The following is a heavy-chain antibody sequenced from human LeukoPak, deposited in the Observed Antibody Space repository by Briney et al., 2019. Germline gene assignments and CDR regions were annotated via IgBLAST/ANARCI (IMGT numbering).Heavy chain of an antibody. CDR3: ARGIGVDY. J-gene: IGHJ4*02. CDR2: INSGGAT. CDR1: GFTVSSNY. D-gene: IGHD2/OR15-2a*01. V-gene: IGHV3-66*01. Sequence: GGSLRLSCAASGFTVSSNYMAWVRHAPGKGLEWVSFINSGGATYYADSVKGRFTISRDNSKNTLYLQMNSLRVEDTAVYYCARGIGVDYWGQGTLVTISP.